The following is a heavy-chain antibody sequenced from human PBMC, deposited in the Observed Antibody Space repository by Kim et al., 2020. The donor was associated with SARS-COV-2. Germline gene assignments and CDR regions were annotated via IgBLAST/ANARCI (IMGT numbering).Heavy chain of an antibody. CDR1: GFTFSSYA. CDR3: AKDLGGSYPIDAFDI. J-gene: IGHJ3*02. V-gene: IGHV3-23*01. CDR2: ISGSGGST. Sequence: GGSLRLSSAASGFTFSSYAMSWVRQAPGKGLEWVSAISGSGGSTYYADSVKGRFTISRDNSKNTLYLQMSLRAEDTAVYYCAKDLGGSYPIDAFDIWGQGTMVTVSS. D-gene: IGHD1-26*01.